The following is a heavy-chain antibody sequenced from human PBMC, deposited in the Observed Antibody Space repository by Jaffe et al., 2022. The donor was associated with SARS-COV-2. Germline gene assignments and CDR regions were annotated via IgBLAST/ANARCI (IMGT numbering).Heavy chain of an antibody. CDR2: IYYSGST. Sequence: QVQLQESGPGLVKPSETLSLTCTVSGGSIRGHYWSWIRQPPGRGLEWIGYIYYSGSTNYNPSLKSRLTISVDTSKNQYSLKLSSVTAADTAMYYCASLDSSGWYYFDYWGQGTLVTVSS. CDR1: GGSIRGHY. D-gene: IGHD6-19*01. CDR3: ASLDSSGWYYFDY. V-gene: IGHV4-59*11. J-gene: IGHJ4*02.